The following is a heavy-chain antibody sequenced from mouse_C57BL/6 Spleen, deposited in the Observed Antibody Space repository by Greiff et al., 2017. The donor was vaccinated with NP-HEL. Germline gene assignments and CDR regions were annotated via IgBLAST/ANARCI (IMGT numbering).Heavy chain of an antibody. D-gene: IGHD1-1*01. CDR2: INPNNGGT. CDR3: ARTIPSYYGSSYGYFDV. J-gene: IGHJ1*03. CDR1: GYTFTDYN. V-gene: IGHV1-22*01. Sequence: VQLQQSGPELVKPGASVKMSCKASGYTFTDYNMHWVKQSHGKSLEWIGYINPNNGGTSYNQKFKGKATLTVNKSSSTAYMELRSLTSEDSAVYYCARTIPSYYGSSYGYFDVWGTGTTVTVSS.